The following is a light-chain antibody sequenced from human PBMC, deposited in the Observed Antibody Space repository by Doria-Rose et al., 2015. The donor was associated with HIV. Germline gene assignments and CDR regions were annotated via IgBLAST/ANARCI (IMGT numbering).Light chain of an antibody. Sequence: EIVMTQSPGTLSLSPGERATLSCRASLSVSANYLAWHQQRPGQSPRLLIYGASSRATDIPDRFSGSGSGTDFTLTISRLEPEDFAVYYCHQYASSRTFGQGTKVEIK. V-gene: IGKV3-20*01. CDR1: LSVSANY. CDR2: GAS. J-gene: IGKJ1*01. CDR3: HQYASSRT.